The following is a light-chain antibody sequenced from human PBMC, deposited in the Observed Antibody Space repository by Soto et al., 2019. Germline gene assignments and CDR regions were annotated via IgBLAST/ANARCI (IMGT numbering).Light chain of an antibody. J-gene: IGLJ2*01. Sequence: QSALTQPASVSGSPGQSITISCTGTSSDVGSYSLVSWYQQHPGKAPKLMIYEGSKRPSGVSNRFSGSKSGNTASLTISGLQAEDEADYYCCSYVGSSTGVFGGGTKLTVL. CDR2: EGS. CDR3: CSYVGSSTGV. CDR1: SSDVGSYSL. V-gene: IGLV2-23*01.